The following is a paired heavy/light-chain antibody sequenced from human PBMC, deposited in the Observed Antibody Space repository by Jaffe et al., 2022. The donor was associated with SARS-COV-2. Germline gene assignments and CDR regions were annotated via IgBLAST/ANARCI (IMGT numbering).Heavy chain of an antibody. J-gene: IGHJ3*02. D-gene: IGHD1-26*01. CDR2: TSATGGRT. CDR3: AKDRLYSGTPRGAFDI. Sequence: EVQLVESGGVLGQPGGSLRLSCAISGFTFSNYVMSWVRQAPGKGLEWVSSTSATGGRTFYADSVKGRFTISRDNSKNTLYLQMNSLRAEDTAVYYCAKDRLYSGTPRGAFDIWGQGTMVTVSS. V-gene: IGHV3-23*04. CDR1: GFTFSNYV.
Light chain of an antibody. Sequence: QSVLTQPPSASGTPGQRVTISCSGSNSNIGTNTVNWYQQLPGTAPKLLIFSSTQRPSGVPDRFSGSKSGTSASLAISGLQSEDEADYYCAAWDDSLNGPVFGGGTKLTVL. CDR1: NSNIGTNT. V-gene: IGLV1-44*01. CDR3: AAWDDSLNGPV. CDR2: SST. J-gene: IGLJ3*02.